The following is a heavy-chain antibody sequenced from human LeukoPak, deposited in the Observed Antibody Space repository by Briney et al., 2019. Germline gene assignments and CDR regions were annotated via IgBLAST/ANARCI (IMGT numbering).Heavy chain of an antibody. CDR1: GFSFSTYA. D-gene: IGHD1-26*01. Sequence: PGRSLRLSCAASGFSFSTYAIHWVRQAPGKGLEWVALIWYDGSNKYYADSVKGRFSISRDNSKNTLSLQMNNLRADDTAVYYCVREHSENYAHFDYWGQGTLVTVSS. CDR2: IWYDGSNK. CDR3: VREHSENYAHFDY. V-gene: IGHV3-33*01. J-gene: IGHJ4*02.